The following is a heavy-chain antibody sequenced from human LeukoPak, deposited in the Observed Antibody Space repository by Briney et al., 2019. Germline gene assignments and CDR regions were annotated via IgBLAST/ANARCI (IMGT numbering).Heavy chain of an antibody. CDR3: ARSHSNYGMDV. J-gene: IGHJ6*02. V-gene: IGHV4-30-2*01. Sequence: PSQTLSLTCAVSGGSISSGGYSWSWIRQPPGKGLEWIGYIYHSGSTYYNPSLKSRVTISVDRSKNQFSLKLSSVTAADTAVYYCARSHSNYGMDVWGQGTTVTVSS. CDR2: IYHSGST. D-gene: IGHD4-11*01. CDR1: GGSISSGGYS.